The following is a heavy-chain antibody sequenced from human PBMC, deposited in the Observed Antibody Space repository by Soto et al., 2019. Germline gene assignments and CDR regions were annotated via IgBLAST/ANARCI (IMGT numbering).Heavy chain of an antibody. V-gene: IGHV3-23*01. CDR1: GFTFNIHA. D-gene: IGHD1-26*01. CDR3: AKDAFPQNGIYDPFDC. CDR2: VGGPGAI. J-gene: IGHJ4*02. Sequence: EAHLLESGGDLVQPGGSLRLSCAASGFTFNIHAMHWVRQAPGKGLEWVSTVGGPGAIFYANSVKGRFSISRDDSKNTVYLQMDSLRADDTAVYYCAKDAFPQNGIYDPFDCWGPGTLVTVSS.